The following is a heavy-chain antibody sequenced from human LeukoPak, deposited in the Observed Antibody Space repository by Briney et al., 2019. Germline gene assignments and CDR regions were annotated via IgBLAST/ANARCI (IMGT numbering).Heavy chain of an antibody. D-gene: IGHD2-15*01. V-gene: IGHV4-30-2*01. CDR1: GGSISSGGYY. Sequence: PSETLSLTCTVSGGSISSGGYYWSWIRQPPGKGLEWIGYIYHSGSTYYNPSLKSRVTISVDRSKNQFSLKLSSVTAADTAVYYCARVGRLGYCSGGSCTFDYWGQGTLVTVSS. CDR2: IYHSGST. CDR3: ARVGRLGYCSGGSCTFDY. J-gene: IGHJ4*02.